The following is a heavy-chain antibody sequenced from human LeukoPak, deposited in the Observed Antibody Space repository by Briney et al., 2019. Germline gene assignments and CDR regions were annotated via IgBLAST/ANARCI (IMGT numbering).Heavy chain of an antibody. CDR3: AKRSAYGGNWNYFDY. V-gene: IGHV3-23*01. Sequence: GGSLRLSCAASGFTFSSYGMSWVRQAPGKGLEWASSINDSGGNTYYADSVKGRFTISRDNAKNTLYLQMNSLRAEDTAVYYCAKRSAYGGNWNYFDYWGQGTLSPSPQ. J-gene: IGHJ4*02. CDR2: INDSGGNT. D-gene: IGHD4-23*01. CDR1: GFTFSSYG.